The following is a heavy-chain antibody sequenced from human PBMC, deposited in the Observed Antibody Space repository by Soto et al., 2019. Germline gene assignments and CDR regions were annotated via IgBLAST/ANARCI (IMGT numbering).Heavy chain of an antibody. CDR1: GGSFSGYY. Sequence: SETLSLTCAVYGGSFSGYYWSWIRQPPGKGLEWIGEINHSGSTNYNPSLKSRVTISVDTSKNQFSLKLSSVTAADTAVYYCARGATTGGWNWFDPWGQGTLVTVSS. CDR3: ARGATTGGWNWFDP. D-gene: IGHD5-12*01. J-gene: IGHJ5*02. CDR2: INHSGST. V-gene: IGHV4-34*01.